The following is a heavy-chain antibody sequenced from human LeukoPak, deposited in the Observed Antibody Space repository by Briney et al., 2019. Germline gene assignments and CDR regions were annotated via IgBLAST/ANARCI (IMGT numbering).Heavy chain of an antibody. Sequence: PGRSLRLSCVASGCIFSNYGMQWVRQAQGKGLEWVAVIWYDGSKEYYRGSVKGRFTISRDNSKNTLFLQMNTLRAEDTAVYYCAKDGEDWGQGTQVTVSS. V-gene: IGHV3-33*03. J-gene: IGHJ4*02. CDR2: IWYDGSKE. CDR1: GCIFSNYG. CDR3: AKDGED.